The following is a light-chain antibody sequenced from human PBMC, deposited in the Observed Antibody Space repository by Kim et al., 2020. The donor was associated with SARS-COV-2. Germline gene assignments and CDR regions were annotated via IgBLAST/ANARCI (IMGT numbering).Light chain of an antibody. CDR3: QQYYNWWT. Sequence: EIVMTQSPATLSMSPGERATLSCRASQSVSSNLAWYQQKPGQAPRLLIYATSTRATGIPARFSGSGSGTEFTLTISSLQSEDFAVYYCQQYYNWWTFGQGTKVDIK. CDR2: ATS. V-gene: IGKV3-15*01. CDR1: QSVSSN. J-gene: IGKJ1*01.